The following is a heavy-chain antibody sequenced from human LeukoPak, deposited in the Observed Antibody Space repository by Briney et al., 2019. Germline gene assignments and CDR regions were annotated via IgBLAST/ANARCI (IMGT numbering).Heavy chain of an antibody. D-gene: IGHD2-2*01. CDR3: ARATTYCSSTSCLGGAFDI. CDR2: IRYDGSNK. V-gene: IGHV3-30*02. CDR1: GFTFSSYG. J-gene: IGHJ3*02. Sequence: GGSLRLSCAASGFTFSSYGMHWVRQAPGKGLEWVAFIRYDGSNKYYADSVKGRFTISRDNSKNTLYLQMNSLRAEDTAVYYCARATTYCSSTSCLGGAFDIWGQGTMVTVSS.